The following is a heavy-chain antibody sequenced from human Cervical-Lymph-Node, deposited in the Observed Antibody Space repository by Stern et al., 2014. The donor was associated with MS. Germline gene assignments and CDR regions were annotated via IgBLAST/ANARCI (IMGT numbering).Heavy chain of an antibody. CDR1: GFTFRNYD. CDR2: IGIADAT. Sequence: MQLVQSGGGLVQPGGSLTLSCATSGFTFRNYDIHWVRQATGKGLEWVTAIGIADATHKSTPVQGRFTISRDNAKNAVYLRMSNLRAGDTAVYYCARELAGYTYEGYYGLDVWGQGTTVT. D-gene: IGHD5-18*01. CDR3: ARELAGYTYEGYYGLDV. J-gene: IGHJ6*02. V-gene: IGHV3-13*01.